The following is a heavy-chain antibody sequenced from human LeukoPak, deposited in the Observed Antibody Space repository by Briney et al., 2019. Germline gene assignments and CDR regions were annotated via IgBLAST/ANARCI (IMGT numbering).Heavy chain of an antibody. CDR1: GGCCSGYY. V-gene: IGHV4-34*01. CDR3: ARGGWSLDY. Sequence: PSGTRSLTSAGYGGCCSGYYCSWIRQPPGKGLEWIGEINHSGSTNYNPSLKSRVTISVDTSKNQFSLKLSSVTAADTAVYYCARGGWSLDYWGQGNLVTVSS. D-gene: IGHD1-26*01. CDR2: INHSGST. J-gene: IGHJ4*02.